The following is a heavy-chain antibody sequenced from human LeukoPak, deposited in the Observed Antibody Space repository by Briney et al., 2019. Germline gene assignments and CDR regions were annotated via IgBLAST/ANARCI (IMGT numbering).Heavy chain of an antibody. Sequence: ASVKVSCKASGYTFTSYDINWVRQATGQGLEWMGWMNPNSGNIGYAQKFQGRVTMTRNTSISTAYMELSSLRSEDTAVYYCARSRRGGSKYYSDYWGQGTLVTVSS. D-gene: IGHD1-26*01. CDR1: GYTFTSYD. CDR2: MNPNSGNI. V-gene: IGHV1-8*01. CDR3: ARSRRGGSKYYSDY. J-gene: IGHJ4*02.